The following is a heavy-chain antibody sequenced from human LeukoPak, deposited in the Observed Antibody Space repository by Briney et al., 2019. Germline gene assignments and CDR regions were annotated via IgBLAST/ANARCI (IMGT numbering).Heavy chain of an antibody. CDR1: GYTFTGYY. D-gene: IGHD4-17*01. Sequence: GASVKVSCKASGYTFTGYYMHWVRQAPGQGLEWMGWINPNSGGTNYAQKFRGRGTMTRDTSIRPAYMELCRLRSDDTAVYYCARETSTVTTLAYWGQGPLVTVSS. J-gene: IGHJ4*02. CDR2: INPNSGGT. V-gene: IGHV1-2*02. CDR3: ARETSTVTTLAY.